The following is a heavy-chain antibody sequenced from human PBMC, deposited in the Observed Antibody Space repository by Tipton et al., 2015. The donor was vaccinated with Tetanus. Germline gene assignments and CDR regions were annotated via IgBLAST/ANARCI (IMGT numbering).Heavy chain of an antibody. Sequence: QLVQSGAEVKKPGESLKISCKGSGYSFTSYWIGWVRQMPGKGLEWMGIIYPGDSDTRYSPSFQGQVTISADKSISTAYLQWSSLKASDTAMYYGARHVDYYDFWSGRGAQFDYWGQGTLVTVSS. J-gene: IGHJ4*02. D-gene: IGHD3-3*01. CDR3: ARHVDYYDFWSGRGAQFDY. V-gene: IGHV5-51*01. CDR2: IYPGDSDT. CDR1: GYSFTSYW.